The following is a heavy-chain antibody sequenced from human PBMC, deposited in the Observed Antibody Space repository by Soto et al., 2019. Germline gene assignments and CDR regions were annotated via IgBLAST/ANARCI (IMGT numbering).Heavy chain of an antibody. CDR3: ARDEGPFTCYYALDY. D-gene: IGHD3-9*01. Sequence: QVQLVESGGGVVQPGRSLRLSCAASGFTFSSYAMHWVRQAPGKGLEWVAVISYDGSNKYYADSVKGRFTISRDNSKNTLYLQMNSLRAEDTAVYYCARDEGPFTCYYALDYWGQGTLVTVSS. V-gene: IGHV3-30-3*01. J-gene: IGHJ4*02. CDR2: ISYDGSNK. CDR1: GFTFSSYA.